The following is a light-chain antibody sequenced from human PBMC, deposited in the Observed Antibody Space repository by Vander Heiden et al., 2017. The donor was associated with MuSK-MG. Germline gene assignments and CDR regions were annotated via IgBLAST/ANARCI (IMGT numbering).Light chain of an antibody. CDR3: QQYDSSPALT. CDR1: QSVLYSSNNKNY. J-gene: IGKJ4*01. V-gene: IGKV4-1*01. Sequence: DIVMTQSPDSLAVSLGERATINCKSSQSVLYSSNNKNYLAWYQQKPGQPPKLLIYWASARESGAPDRFSGSASRTDFTLTISSRQAEDVAVYYCQQYDSSPALTFGGGTRVEIK. CDR2: WAS.